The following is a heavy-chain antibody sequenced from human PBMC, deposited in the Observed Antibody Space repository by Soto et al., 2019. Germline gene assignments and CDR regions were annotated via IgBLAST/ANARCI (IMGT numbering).Heavy chain of an antibody. CDR2: ISYDGSNK. Sequence: QVQLVESGGGVVQPGRSLRLSCAASGFTFSSYAMHWVRQAPGKGLEWVAVISYDGSNKYYADSVKGRFTISRDNSKNTLYLQMNSLRAEDTAVYYCARDLPLRGMDVWGQGTTVTVSS. V-gene: IGHV3-30-3*01. CDR1: GFTFSSYA. J-gene: IGHJ6*02. D-gene: IGHD3-10*01. CDR3: ARDLPLRGMDV.